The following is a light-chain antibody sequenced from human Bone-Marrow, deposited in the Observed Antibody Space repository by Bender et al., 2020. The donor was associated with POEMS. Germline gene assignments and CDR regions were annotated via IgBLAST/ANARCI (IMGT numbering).Light chain of an antibody. CDR1: DSNFGGNN. Sequence: QSVLTQPPSASGTPGQSVIISCSGTDSNFGGNNVNWYQHLPGTAPRLVVYSNYQRPSGVPARFSGSKSGTSASLAISDIQSEDEADYYCCSYGGVGVFGSGTTVTVL. V-gene: IGLV1-44*01. CDR2: SNY. CDR3: CSYGGVGV. J-gene: IGLJ1*01.